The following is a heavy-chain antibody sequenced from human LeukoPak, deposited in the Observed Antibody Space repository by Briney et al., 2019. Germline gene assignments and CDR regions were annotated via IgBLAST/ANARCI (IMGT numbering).Heavy chain of an antibody. CDR2: IYPGDSDT. V-gene: IGHV5-51*01. CDR3: ARSLRVDFDY. CDR1: GYRFTNYW. J-gene: IGHJ4*02. Sequence: GESLKISCKASGYRFTNYWIGWVRQMPGKGLEWMGIIYPGDSDTRYSPSFQGQVTISADKSISTAYLQWSSLKASDTAMYYCARSLRVDFDYWGQGTLVTVSS.